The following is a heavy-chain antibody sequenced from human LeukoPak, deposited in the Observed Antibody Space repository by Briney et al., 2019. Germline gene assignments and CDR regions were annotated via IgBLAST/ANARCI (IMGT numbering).Heavy chain of an antibody. J-gene: IGHJ4*02. V-gene: IGHV1-2*02. Sequence: ASVRVSCKASGYTFTGYYMHWVRQAPGQGLEWMGWINPNSGGTNYAQKFQGRVTMTRDTSISTAYMELSRLRSDDTAVYYCARGHDILTGYDYWGQGTLVTVSS. CDR1: GYTFTGYY. D-gene: IGHD3-9*01. CDR3: ARGHDILTGYDY. CDR2: INPNSGGT.